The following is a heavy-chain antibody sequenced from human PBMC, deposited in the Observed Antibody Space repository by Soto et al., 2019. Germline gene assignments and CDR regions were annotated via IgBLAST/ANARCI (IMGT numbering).Heavy chain of an antibody. D-gene: IGHD1-26*01. CDR1: GGSISSSNW. V-gene: IGHV4-4*02. CDR2: IYHGGSA. Sequence: QLQLQESGPGLVKPSGTLSLTCAVSGGSISSSNWWSWVRQPPGKGLEWIGEIYHGGSANYNPSLTSRVTISVDKSRTPFSLKLSSVTGGDTAGYYCARVGSGDAFDNWGQGTMVTVSS. CDR3: ARVGSGDAFDN. J-gene: IGHJ3*02.